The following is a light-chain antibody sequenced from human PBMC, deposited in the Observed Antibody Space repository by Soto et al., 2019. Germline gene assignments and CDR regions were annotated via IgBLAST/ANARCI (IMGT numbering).Light chain of an antibody. CDR3: SSYTNINTRACV. CDR1: SSDVGRYNY. CDR2: EVS. Sequence: QSALTQPASVSGSPGQSITISCTGTSSDVGRYNYVSWYQHHPGKAPKLMIYEVSNRPSGVSNRFSGSKSGNTASLTISGLQAEDEAEYYCSSYTNINTRACVFGTGTKLTVL. V-gene: IGLV2-14*01. J-gene: IGLJ1*01.